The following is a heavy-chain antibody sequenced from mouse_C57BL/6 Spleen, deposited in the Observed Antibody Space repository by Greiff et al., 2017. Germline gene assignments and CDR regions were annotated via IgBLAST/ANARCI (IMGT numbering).Heavy chain of an antibody. CDR2: IDPSASYT. Sequence: VQLQQPGAELVMPGASVKLSCKASGYTFTSYWMHWVKQRPGQGLEWIGEIDPSASYTNYNQKFKGKSTLTVDKSSSTAYMQLSSLPSEDSAVYYCARSGDYDERFAYWGQGTLVTVSA. D-gene: IGHD2-4*01. V-gene: IGHV1-69*01. CDR3: ARSGDYDERFAY. J-gene: IGHJ3*01. CDR1: GYTFTSYW.